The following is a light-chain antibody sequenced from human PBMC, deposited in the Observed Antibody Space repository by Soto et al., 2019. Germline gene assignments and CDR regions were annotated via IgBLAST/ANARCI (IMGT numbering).Light chain of an antibody. CDR1: QDIRNY. Sequence: DIQMTQSPSSLSVSVVDRVTITCLASQDIRNYLAWYQQKPGKVPKLLIYAASTLQSGVPSRFSGSGSGTDFTLTINSLQPEDIATYYCQQLDSMPITFGQGTRLEI. J-gene: IGKJ5*01. CDR3: QQLDSMPIT. CDR2: AAS. V-gene: IGKV1-27*01.